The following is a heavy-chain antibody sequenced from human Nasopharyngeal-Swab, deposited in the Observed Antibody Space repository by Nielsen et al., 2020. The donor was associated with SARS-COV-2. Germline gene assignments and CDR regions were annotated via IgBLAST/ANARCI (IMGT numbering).Heavy chain of an antibody. Sequence: GGSLRLSCAASGFTFSTYAMNWVRQAPGKGLEWVAVISYDGPNKYYADSVKGRFTVSRDNSKNTLYLQMNSLRAEDTAVYYCARSRRELRVYYGMDVWGQGTTVTVSS. CDR1: GFTFSTYA. J-gene: IGHJ6*02. V-gene: IGHV3-30-3*01. D-gene: IGHD1-7*01. CDR3: ARSRRELRVYYGMDV. CDR2: ISYDGPNK.